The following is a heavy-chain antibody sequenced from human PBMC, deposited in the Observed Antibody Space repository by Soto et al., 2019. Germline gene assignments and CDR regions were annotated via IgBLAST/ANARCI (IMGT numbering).Heavy chain of an antibody. Sequence: QVRLVQSGAEVRRPGASVKVSCKAPGDTFTSYYLNWVRQAPGQGLEWMGVINPHGGSTKNAQKFQGRVTMTRDTSRSTVYMELRSLRSDDTAIYYCARSSGGNFGIIIEGSNWFDPWGQGTLVTVSS. CDR2: INPHGGST. CDR3: ARSSGGNFGIIIEGSNWFDP. CDR1: GDTFTSYY. V-gene: IGHV1-46*01. J-gene: IGHJ5*02. D-gene: IGHD3-3*01.